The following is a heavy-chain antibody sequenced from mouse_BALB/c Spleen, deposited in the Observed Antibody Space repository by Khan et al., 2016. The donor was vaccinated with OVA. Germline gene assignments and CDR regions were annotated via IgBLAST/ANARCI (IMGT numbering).Heavy chain of an antibody. CDR3: ARRNYFGYTFAY. CDR2: ISPGSGDT. V-gene: IGHV1-77*01. J-gene: IGHJ3*01. CDR1: GYSFTDYY. D-gene: IGHD1-2*01. Sequence: VQLQESGAELARPGASVKLSCKASGYSFTDYYINWVKQRTGQGLEWIGEISPGSGDTYYNEKFKGKATLTADKSSSTASMQLSSRKSEASAVYFCARRNYFGYTFAYWGQGTLVTVSA.